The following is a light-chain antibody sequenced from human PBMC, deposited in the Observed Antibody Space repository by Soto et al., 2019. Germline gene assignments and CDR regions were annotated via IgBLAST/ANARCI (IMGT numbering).Light chain of an antibody. CDR3: CSCAGGYPDV. CDR1: SSDVGVYNS. V-gene: IGLV2-11*01. J-gene: IGLJ1*01. Sequence: QSALTQPRSVSGSPGQSVTISCTGTSSDVGVYNSVSWYQQHPGKAPKLMIYDVSKRPSGVPDRFSGSRSGNTASLSISGLQAEDEADYYCCSCAGGYPDVVGSGTALTVL. CDR2: DVS.